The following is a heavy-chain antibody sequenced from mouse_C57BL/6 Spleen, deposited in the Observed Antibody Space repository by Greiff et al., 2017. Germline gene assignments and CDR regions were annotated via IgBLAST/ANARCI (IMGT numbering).Heavy chain of an antibody. D-gene: IGHD2-4*01. CDR3: ARFYDYDGVYFDY. CDR1: GYTFTSYW. Sequence: QVQLQQPGAELVKPGASVKLSCKASGYTFTSYWMQWVKQRPGQGLEWIGEIDPSDSYTNYNQKFKGKATLTVDTSSSTAYMQLSSLTSEDSAVYYCARFYDYDGVYFDYWGQGTTRTVSS. J-gene: IGHJ2*01. CDR2: IDPSDSYT. V-gene: IGHV1-50*01.